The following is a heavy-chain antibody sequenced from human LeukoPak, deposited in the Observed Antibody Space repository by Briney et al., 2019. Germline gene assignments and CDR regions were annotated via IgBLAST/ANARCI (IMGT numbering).Heavy chain of an antibody. CDR1: GYSFTSYW. V-gene: IGHV5-51*01. Sequence: GESLKISCEGSGYSFTSYWIGWVRQVPGKGLEWMGIIYPGDSDTRYSSSFQGQVTISADKSISTAYLQWSSLKASDTAMYYCARQVAGKIYYYYYYMDVWGKGTTVTVSS. CDR3: ARQVAGKIYYYYYYMDV. CDR2: IYPGDSDT. D-gene: IGHD6-19*01. J-gene: IGHJ6*03.